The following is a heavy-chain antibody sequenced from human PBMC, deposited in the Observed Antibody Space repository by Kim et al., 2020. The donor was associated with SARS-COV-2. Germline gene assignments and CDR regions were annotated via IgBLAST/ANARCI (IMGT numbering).Heavy chain of an antibody. D-gene: IGHD3-22*01. CDR2: IKSKTDGGTT. Sequence: GGSLRLSCEASGFTFSNAWMSWVRQAPGKGLEWVGRIKSKTDGGTTDYAAPVKGRFTISRDDSKNTLYLQMNSLKTEDTAVYYCTTDPSTYYYDSSGFNWFDPWGQGTLVTVSS. V-gene: IGHV3-15*01. J-gene: IGHJ5*02. CDR1: GFTFSNAW. CDR3: TTDPSTYYYDSSGFNWFDP.